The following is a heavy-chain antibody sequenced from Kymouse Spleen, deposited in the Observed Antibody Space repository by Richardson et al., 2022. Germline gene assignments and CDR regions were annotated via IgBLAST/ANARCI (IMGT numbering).Heavy chain of an antibody. CDR2: IKQDGSEK. J-gene: IGHJ6*02. D-gene: IGHD3-9*01. Sequence: EVQLVESGGGLVQPGGSLRLSCAASGFTFSSYWMSWVRQAPGKGLEWVANIKQDGSEKYYVDSVKGRFTISRDNAKNSLYLQMNSLRAEDTAVYYCARSPSYDILTGYSLDVWGQGTTVTVSS. V-gene: IGHV3-7*01. CDR1: GFTFSSYW. CDR3: ARSPSYDILTGYSLDV.